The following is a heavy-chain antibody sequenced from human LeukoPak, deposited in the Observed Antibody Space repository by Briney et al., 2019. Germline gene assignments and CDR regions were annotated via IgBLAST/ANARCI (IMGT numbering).Heavy chain of an antibody. CDR1: GGSISSYY. J-gene: IGHJ6*03. D-gene: IGHD5-12*01. CDR3: AREKYGGYGRRGYYNYIDV. CDR2: IYYSGRT. Sequence: SETLSLICTVSGGSISSYYWSWIRQPPGKGLEWIGYIYYSGRTNYNPSRKSRVIISVDTSKNQFSLQLSSVTASDTAVYYCAREKYGGYGRRGYYNYIDVWGKGTTVTISS. V-gene: IGHV4-59*01.